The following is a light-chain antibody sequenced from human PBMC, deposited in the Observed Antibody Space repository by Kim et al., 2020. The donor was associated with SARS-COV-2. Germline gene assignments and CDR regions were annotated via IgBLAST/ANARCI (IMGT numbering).Light chain of an antibody. CDR1: QGISRY. V-gene: IGKV1-27*01. CDR3: QRYNDFPLT. Sequence: SASVGDRVTITCRASQGISRYLAWYQQKPGKIPKLLIYDASTLHPGVPSRFSGSGSGTDFTLTISSLQPEDVATYYCQRYNDFPLTFGGGTKLEI. CDR2: DAS. J-gene: IGKJ4*01.